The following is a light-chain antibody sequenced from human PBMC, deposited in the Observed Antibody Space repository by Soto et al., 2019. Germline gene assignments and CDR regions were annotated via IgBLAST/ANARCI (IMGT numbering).Light chain of an antibody. Sequence: DLVMTQSPLSLSVTPGEAASISCRCSQSLLHRNGNSYLDWYLQRPGQSPQLLISLASNRASGVPDRFSGSGSGTDFTLHISRVEAEDVGVYYCMQALQTPPTFGQGTKVEIK. CDR1: QSLLHRNGNSY. J-gene: IGKJ1*01. V-gene: IGKV2-28*01. CDR3: MQALQTPPT. CDR2: LAS.